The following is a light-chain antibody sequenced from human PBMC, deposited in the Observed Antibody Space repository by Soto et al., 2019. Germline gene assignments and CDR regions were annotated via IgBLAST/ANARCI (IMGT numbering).Light chain of an antibody. J-gene: IGKJ2*01. V-gene: IGKV3-20*01. CDR2: GAS. Sequence: EIVLTQSPGTLSLSPGERATLSCRASQSVSSSYLAWYQQKPGQAPRLLIYGASSRATGIPDRFSGSGSGTDFXLTISRLEPEDFAVYYCQQYGSSPNTFGQGTKLEIK. CDR1: QSVSSSY. CDR3: QQYGSSPNT.